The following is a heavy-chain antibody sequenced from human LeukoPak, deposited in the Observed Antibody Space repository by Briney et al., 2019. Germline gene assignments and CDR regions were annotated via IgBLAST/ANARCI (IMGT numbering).Heavy chain of an antibody. CDR2: IYYSGST. CDR1: GGSISSGDYY. Sequence: SETLSLTCTVSGGSISSGDYYWSWIRQPPGKGLEWIGYIYYSGSTYYNPSLKSRVTISVDTSKNQFSLKLSSVTAADTAVYYCASGDYGDYVPYDYWGQGTLVTVSS. J-gene: IGHJ4*02. D-gene: IGHD4-17*01. CDR3: ASGDYGDYVPYDY. V-gene: IGHV4-30-4*01.